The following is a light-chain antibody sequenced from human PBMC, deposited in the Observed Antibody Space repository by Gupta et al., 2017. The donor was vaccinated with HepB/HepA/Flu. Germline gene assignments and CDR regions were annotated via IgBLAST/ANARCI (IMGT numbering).Light chain of an antibody. V-gene: IGLV2-14*03. J-gene: IGLJ3*02. CDR3: SSYTSSITGV. CDR2: DVS. Sequence: KLLIYDVSNRPSGISNRFSGSKSGNTASLTISGLQADDEADYYCSSYTSSITGVFGGGIKVTLL.